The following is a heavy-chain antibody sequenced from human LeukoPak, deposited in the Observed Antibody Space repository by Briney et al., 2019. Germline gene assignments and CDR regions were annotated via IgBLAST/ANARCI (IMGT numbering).Heavy chain of an antibody. CDR1: GFTFSSYG. CDR2: IRYDGSNK. Sequence: GGSLRLSCAASGFTFSSYGMHWVRQAPGKGLEWVAFIRYDGSNKYYADSVKGRFTISRDNSKNTLYLQMNSLRAEDTAVYYCARYCSSTSCYPFDYWGQGTLVTVSS. D-gene: IGHD2-2*01. V-gene: IGHV3-30*02. CDR3: ARYCSSTSCYPFDY. J-gene: IGHJ4*02.